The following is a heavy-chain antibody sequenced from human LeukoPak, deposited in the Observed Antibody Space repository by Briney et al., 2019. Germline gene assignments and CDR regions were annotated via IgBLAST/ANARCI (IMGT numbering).Heavy chain of an antibody. J-gene: IGHJ1*01. D-gene: IGHD3-22*01. V-gene: IGHV3-23*01. CDR2: ISGSGGST. CDR3: ARGEYYYDSSGYYLHPDLQYFQH. CDR1: GFTFSSYA. Sequence: GGSLRLSCAASGFTFSSYAMSWVRQAPGKGLEWVSAISGSGGSTYYADSVKGRFTISRDNSKNTLYLQMNSLRAEDTAVYYCARGEYYYDSSGYYLHPDLQYFQHWGQGTLVTVSS.